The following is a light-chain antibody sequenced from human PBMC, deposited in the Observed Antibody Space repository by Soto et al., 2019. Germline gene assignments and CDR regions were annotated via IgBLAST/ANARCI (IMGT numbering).Light chain of an antibody. Sequence: DIQMTQSPSTLSASVGDIVTITCRASQSISSWLAWYQQKPGKAPKLLIYDASSLESGVPSRFSGSGSGTEFILTISSLQPDEFATYYCQQYNSYSPWTFGQVTKADSK. J-gene: IGKJ1*01. V-gene: IGKV1-5*01. CDR2: DAS. CDR3: QQYNSYSPWT. CDR1: QSISSW.